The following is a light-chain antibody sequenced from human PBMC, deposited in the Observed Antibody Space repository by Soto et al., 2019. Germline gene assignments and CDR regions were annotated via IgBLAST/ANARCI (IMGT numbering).Light chain of an antibody. V-gene: IGKV1-39*01. CDR2: AAS. CDR3: QQIYNTPLA. Sequence: DTQMTQSPLFLSASVGDRVTITCRASQSISSYVNWYQHKPGKAPKLLIYAASRLQSGVPSRFSGIGSGTDFTLTISSLQPEDFATYYCQQIYNTPLAFGQGTRLEIK. J-gene: IGKJ5*01. CDR1: QSISSY.